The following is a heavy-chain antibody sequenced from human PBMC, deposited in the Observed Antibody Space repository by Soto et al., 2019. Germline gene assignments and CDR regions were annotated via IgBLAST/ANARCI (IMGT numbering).Heavy chain of an antibody. J-gene: IGHJ6*02. CDR2: INHSGST. CDR3: ARGIMGTNYYYYDMDV. D-gene: IGHD2-8*01. CDR1: GGAFSGYY. V-gene: IGHV4-34*01. Sequence: PSETLSFTCALYGGAFSGYYWTWIRQPPGTGLEWIGEINHSGSTNYNPSLKSRVTISVDTSKNQFSLKLTSVTAADTAVYYCARGIMGTNYYYYDMDVWGQGTRVTVSS.